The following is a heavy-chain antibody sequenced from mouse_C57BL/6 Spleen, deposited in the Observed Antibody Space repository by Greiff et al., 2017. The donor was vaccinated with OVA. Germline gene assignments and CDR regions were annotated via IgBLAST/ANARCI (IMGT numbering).Heavy chain of an antibody. CDR3: AREEELGPLAWFAY. CDR1: GYTFTSYW. J-gene: IGHJ3*01. D-gene: IGHD4-1*01. V-gene: IGHV1-64*01. CDR2: IHPNSGST. Sequence: QVQLQQPGAELVKPGASVKLSCKASGYTFTSYWMHWVKQRPGQGLEWIGMIHPNSGSTNYNEKFKSKATLTVDKSSSTAYMQLSSLTSEDSAVYYCAREEELGPLAWFAYWGQGTLVTVSA.